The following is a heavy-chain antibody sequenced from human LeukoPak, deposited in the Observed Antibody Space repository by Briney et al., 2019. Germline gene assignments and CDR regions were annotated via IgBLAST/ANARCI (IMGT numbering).Heavy chain of an antibody. J-gene: IGHJ6*03. CDR1: GYTFTGYY. CDR3: ARGTTGTTGYMDV. Sequence: ASVKVSCKASGYTFTGYYMHWVRQAPGHGLEWMGWINPNSGGTNYAQKFQGRVTMTRDTSISTAYMELSRLRSDDTAVYYCARGTTGTTGYMDVWGKGTTVTISS. V-gene: IGHV1-2*02. CDR2: INPNSGGT. D-gene: IGHD1-1*01.